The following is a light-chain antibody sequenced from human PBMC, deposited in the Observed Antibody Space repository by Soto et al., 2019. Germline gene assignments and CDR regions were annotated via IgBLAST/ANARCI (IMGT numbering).Light chain of an antibody. CDR3: QQYGSSPRT. CDR2: GAS. Sequence: EIVLTQSPGTLSLSPGESATLSCRASQSVRNTYLAWYQQRPGQAPRLLIYGASSRATGIPDRFSGSGSGTDFTLTISRLEPEDFAVYYCQQYGSSPRTFGQGTKVDIK. V-gene: IGKV3-20*01. CDR1: QSVRNTY. J-gene: IGKJ1*01.